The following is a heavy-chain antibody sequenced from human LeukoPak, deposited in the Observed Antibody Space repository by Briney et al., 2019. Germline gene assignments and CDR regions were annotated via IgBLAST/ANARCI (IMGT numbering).Heavy chain of an antibody. Sequence: GGSLRLSCAASGFTFSSYAMSWVRQAPGEGLEWVSAISGSGGSTYYADSVKGRFTISRDNSKNTLYLQMNSLRAEDTAVYYCAKELGYCSSTSCRERYYYYYGMDVWGQGTTVTVSS. D-gene: IGHD2-2*01. CDR2: ISGSGGST. J-gene: IGHJ6*02. CDR1: GFTFSSYA. V-gene: IGHV3-23*01. CDR3: AKELGYCSSTSCRERYYYYYGMDV.